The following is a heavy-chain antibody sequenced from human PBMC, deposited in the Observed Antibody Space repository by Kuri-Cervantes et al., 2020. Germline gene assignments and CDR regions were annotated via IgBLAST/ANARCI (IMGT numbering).Heavy chain of an antibody. CDR3: AREGNDAFDI. CDR2: IIPIFGTA. V-gene: IGHV1-69*05. CDR1: GDTFSSYA. Sequence: SVKVSCKASGDTFSSYAISWVRQAPGQGLEWMGGIIPIFGTANHAQKFQGRVTITRDTSASTAYMELSSLRSDDTAVYYCAREGNDAFDIWGQGTMVTVSS. D-gene: IGHD4-23*01. J-gene: IGHJ3*02.